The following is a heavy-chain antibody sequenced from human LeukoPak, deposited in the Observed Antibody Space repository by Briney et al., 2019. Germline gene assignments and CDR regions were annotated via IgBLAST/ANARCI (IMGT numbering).Heavy chain of an antibody. CDR2: ISWNSGSI. CDR3: AKDVMAHYDAFDI. CDR1: GFTFDDYA. Sequence: GGSLRLSCAASGFTFDDYAMPWVRQAPGKGLEWVSGISWNSGSIGYADSVKGRFTISRDNAKNSLYLQMNSLRAEDTALYYCAKDVMAHYDAFDIWGQGTMVTVSS. J-gene: IGHJ3*02. D-gene: IGHD3-16*01. V-gene: IGHV3-9*01.